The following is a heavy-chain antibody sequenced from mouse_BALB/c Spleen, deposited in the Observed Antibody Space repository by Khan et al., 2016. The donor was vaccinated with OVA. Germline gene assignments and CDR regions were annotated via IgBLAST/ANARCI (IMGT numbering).Heavy chain of an antibody. CDR3: AREEALYYFDY. Sequence: QVHVKQSGAELVRPGASVKLSCKTSGYIFTSYWIHWVKQRSGQGLEWIARIYPGTDNTSYNEKFKDKATLTSDKSSSTAYMQLSSLQSEDSAVYFCAREEALYYFDYWGQGTTLTVSS. CDR2: IYPGTDNT. D-gene: IGHD3-2*02. CDR1: GYIFTSYW. J-gene: IGHJ2*01. V-gene: IGHV1-76*01.